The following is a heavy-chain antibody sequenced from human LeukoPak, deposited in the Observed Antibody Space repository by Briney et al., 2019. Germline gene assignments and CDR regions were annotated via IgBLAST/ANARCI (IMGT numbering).Heavy chain of an antibody. CDR1: GGTFSRYA. V-gene: IGHV1-69*13. CDR3: ARDAAIRDSGAYYYLW. Sequence: SVKVSCKASGGTFSRYAISWVRQAPGQGLEWMGGITPMFGTANYAQKFQGRVTSADESTRTAYMELKSLKFEDTAVYYCARDAAIRDSGAYYYLWWGQGTLVTVSS. CDR2: ITPMFGTA. D-gene: IGHD3-22*01. J-gene: IGHJ4*02.